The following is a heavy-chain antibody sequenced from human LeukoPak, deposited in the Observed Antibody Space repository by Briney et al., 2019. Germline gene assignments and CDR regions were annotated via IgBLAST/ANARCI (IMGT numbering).Heavy chain of an antibody. V-gene: IGHV3-30-3*01. CDR1: GFTFSSYA. J-gene: IGHJ3*02. D-gene: IGHD2-21*02. Sequence: PGGSLRLSCAASGFTFSSYAMHWVRQAPGKGLEWVAVISYDGSNKYYADSVKGRFTISRDNSKNALYLQMNSLRAEDTAVYYCARDLEHIVVVTKYDAFDIWGQGTMVTVSS. CDR2: ISYDGSNK. CDR3: ARDLEHIVVVTKYDAFDI.